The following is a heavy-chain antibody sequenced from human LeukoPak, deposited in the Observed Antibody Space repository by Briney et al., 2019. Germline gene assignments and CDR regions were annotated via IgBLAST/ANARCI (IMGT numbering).Heavy chain of an antibody. V-gene: IGHV1-18*01. D-gene: IGHD2-2*01. CDR1: GYTFTSYG. CDR2: ISAYNGNT. J-gene: IGHJ5*02. CDR3: ARARGRYCSSTSCLSNWFDP. Sequence: ASVKVSCKASGYTFTSYGISWVRQAPGQGLEWMGWISAYNGNTNYAQKLQGRVTMTTDTSTSTAYMELRSLRSDDTAVYYCARARGRYCSSTSCLSNWFDPWGQGTLVTVSS.